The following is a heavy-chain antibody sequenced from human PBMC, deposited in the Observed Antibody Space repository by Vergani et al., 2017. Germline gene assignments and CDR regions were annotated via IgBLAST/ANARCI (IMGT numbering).Heavy chain of an antibody. Sequence: QVQLVQSGAEVKKPGSSVKVSCKASGGTFSSYAISWVRQAPGQGLEWMGGIIPIFGTANYAQKFQGRVTITADESTSTAYMELSILRSEDTAVYYCARDPNPAVAGTNLFDPWGQGTLVTVSS. CDR3: ARDPNPAVAGTNLFDP. V-gene: IGHV1-69*01. D-gene: IGHD6-19*01. CDR2: IIPIFGTA. J-gene: IGHJ5*02. CDR1: GGTFSSYA.